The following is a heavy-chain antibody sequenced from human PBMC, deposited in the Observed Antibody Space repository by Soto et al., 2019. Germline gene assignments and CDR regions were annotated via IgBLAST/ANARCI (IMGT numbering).Heavy chain of an antibody. Sequence: GWSLRLSCAASRFAFSNYGMHWVRQAPGKGLEWVAIISYDGSYKYYADSVKGRFTISRDNSKKTLYLQMNSLRAEDTAVYYCAKGPYYYDSSGYYYVDYWGRGTLVTVSS. CDR2: ISYDGSYK. V-gene: IGHV3-30*18. CDR3: AKGPYYYDSSGYYYVDY. J-gene: IGHJ4*02. CDR1: RFAFSNYG. D-gene: IGHD3-22*01.